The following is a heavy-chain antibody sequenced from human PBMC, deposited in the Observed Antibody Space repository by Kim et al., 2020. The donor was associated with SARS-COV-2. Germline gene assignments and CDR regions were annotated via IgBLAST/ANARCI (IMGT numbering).Heavy chain of an antibody. V-gene: IGHV3-7*03. Sequence: GGSLRLSCVASGFTFSSYWMSWVRQAPGKGLEWVANIKQGGSEKYYVDSVKGRFTISRDNAKNTLYLQMNSLRAEGTAVYYCARDGIAVAGTYDYDGMDV. CDR2: IKQGGSEK. D-gene: IGHD6-19*01. J-gene: IGHJ6*01. CDR3: ARDGIAVAGTYDYDGMDV. CDR1: GFTFSSYW.